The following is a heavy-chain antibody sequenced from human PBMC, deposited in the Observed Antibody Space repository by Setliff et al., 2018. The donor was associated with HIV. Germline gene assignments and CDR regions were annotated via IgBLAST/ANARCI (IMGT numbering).Heavy chain of an antibody. V-gene: IGHV1-69*13. CDR3: ARVPPRDQAFDY. Sequence: SVKVSCKAFGGTFSSYAISWVRQAPGQGLEWMGRIIPIFGTANYAQKFQGRVTITADESTSTAYMELSSLRSEDTAVYYCARVPPRDQAFDYWGQGNLVTVSS. J-gene: IGHJ4*02. CDR1: GGTFSSYA. CDR2: IIPIFGTA. D-gene: IGHD2-21*02.